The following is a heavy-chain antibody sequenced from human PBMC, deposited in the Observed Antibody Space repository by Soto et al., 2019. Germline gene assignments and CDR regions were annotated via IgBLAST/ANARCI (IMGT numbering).Heavy chain of an antibody. CDR2: INPYNGNT. Sequence: ASVKVSCKASGYSFSSYGVSWVRQAPGQGLEWIGWINPYNGNTLNAQNLQGRVTLTTDTSTSTAYMELRSLRSDDTAIYYCARDPGAATFDYWGQGTQVTVSS. CDR1: GYSFSSYG. V-gene: IGHV1-18*04. J-gene: IGHJ4*01. D-gene: IGHD1-26*01. CDR3: ARDPGAATFDY.